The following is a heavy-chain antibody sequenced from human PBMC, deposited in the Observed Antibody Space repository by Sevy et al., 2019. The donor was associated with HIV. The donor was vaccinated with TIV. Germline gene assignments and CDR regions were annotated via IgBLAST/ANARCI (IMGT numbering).Heavy chain of an antibody. Sequence: GSLRFTCAASGFTFSSYVMHWVRQAPGKGLEWVALIWYDGTIKYYADSVKGRFTISRDNSKDTLFLQMNSLTPEDTAVYYCARGGGYCGGDCYSIDYWGQGALVTVSS. CDR1: GFTFSSYV. D-gene: IGHD2-21*02. CDR3: ARGGGYCGGDCYSIDY. CDR2: IWYDGTIK. V-gene: IGHV3-33*08. J-gene: IGHJ4*02.